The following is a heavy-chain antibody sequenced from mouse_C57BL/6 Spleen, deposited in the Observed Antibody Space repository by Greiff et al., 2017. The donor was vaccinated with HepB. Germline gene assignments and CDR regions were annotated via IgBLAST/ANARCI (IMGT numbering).Heavy chain of an antibody. CDR3: ARQNWDEGKNYAMDY. D-gene: IGHD4-1*01. V-gene: IGHV2-6-1*01. Sequence: QVQLKESGPGLVAPSQSLSITCTVSGFSLTSYGVHWVRQPPGKGLEWLVVIWSDGSTTYNSALKSRLSISKDNSKSQVFLKMNSLQTDDTAMYYCARQNWDEGKNYAMDYWGQGTSVTVSS. CDR2: IWSDGST. J-gene: IGHJ4*01. CDR1: GFSLTSYG.